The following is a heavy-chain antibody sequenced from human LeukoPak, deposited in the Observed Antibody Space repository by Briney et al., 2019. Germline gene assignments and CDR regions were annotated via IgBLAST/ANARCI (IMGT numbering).Heavy chain of an antibody. D-gene: IGHD4-23*01. V-gene: IGHV3-23*01. CDR3: GSRWFD. CDR2: ISGSGGNT. CDR1: GLTFSSYA. Sequence: GGSLRLSCAASGLTFSSYAMNWVRQAPGKGLEWVSAISGSGGNTYYADSVKGRFTISRDNAKNSLFLQMNSLRVDDTAIYYCGSRWFDWGQGTLVTVSS. J-gene: IGHJ4*02.